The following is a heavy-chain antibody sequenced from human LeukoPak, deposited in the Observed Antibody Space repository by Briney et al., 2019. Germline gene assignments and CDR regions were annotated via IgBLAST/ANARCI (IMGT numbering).Heavy chain of an antibody. CDR3: ARGNYDFWSGSYSHYYYMDV. D-gene: IGHD3-3*01. CDR1: GFTFSSYA. CDR2: ISYDGSNK. J-gene: IGHJ6*03. V-gene: IGHV3-30*04. Sequence: PGRSLRLSCAASGFTFSSYAMHWVRQAPGKGLEWVAVISYDGSNKYYADSVKGRFTISRDNSKNTLYLQMNSLRAEDTAVYYCARGNYDFWSGSYSHYYYMDVWGKGTTVTVSS.